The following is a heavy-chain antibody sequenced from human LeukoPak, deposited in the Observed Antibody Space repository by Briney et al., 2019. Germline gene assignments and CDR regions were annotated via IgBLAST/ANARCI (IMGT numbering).Heavy chain of an antibody. J-gene: IGHJ4*02. CDR3: AKDRGIEYCSSSSCLGPFDY. D-gene: IGHD2-2*01. CDR1: GFTFSYFE. Sequence: PGGSLRLSCAASGFTFSYFEMNWVRQAPGKGLEWLSYISLSGSTIYYADSVKGRFTISRDNSNNTLYLQMSSLGAEDTAVYYCAKDRGIEYCSSSSCLGPFDYWGQGTLVTVSS. V-gene: IGHV3-48*03. CDR2: ISLSGSTI.